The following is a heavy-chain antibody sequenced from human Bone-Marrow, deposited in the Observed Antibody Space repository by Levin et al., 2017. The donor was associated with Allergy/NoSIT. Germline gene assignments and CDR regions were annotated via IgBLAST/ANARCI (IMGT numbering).Heavy chain of an antibody. CDR3: AHRNSYGPFDS. CDR2: IYWDDDK. V-gene: IGHV2-5*02. J-gene: IGHJ4*02. D-gene: IGHD5-18*01. CDR1: GFSLTAGPVG. Sequence: SGPTLVKPTQTLTLTCTFSGFSLTAGPVGVGWIRQPPGKALEWLALIYWDDDKRYSPSLETRLTVIKDTSRNQVVLTMTNMDPSATATYYCAHRNSYGPFDSWGQGTLVTVSS.